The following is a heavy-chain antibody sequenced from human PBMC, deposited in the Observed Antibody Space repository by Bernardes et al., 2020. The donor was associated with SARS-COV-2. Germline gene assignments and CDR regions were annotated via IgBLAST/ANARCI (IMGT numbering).Heavy chain of an antibody. V-gene: IGHV4-61*01. Sequence: TLSLTCTVSGGSVSSGSYYWSWIRQPPGKGLEWIGYIYYSGSTNYNPSLKSRVTISVDTSKNQFSLKLSSVTAADTAVYYCARGYSSSWGDNWFDPWGQGTLVTVSS. D-gene: IGHD6-13*01. CDR3: ARGYSSSWGDNWFDP. CDR1: GGSVSSGSYY. CDR2: IYYSGST. J-gene: IGHJ5*02.